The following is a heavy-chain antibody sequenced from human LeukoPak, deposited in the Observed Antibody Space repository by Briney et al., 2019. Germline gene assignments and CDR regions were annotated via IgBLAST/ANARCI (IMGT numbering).Heavy chain of an antibody. CDR1: GGSFSGYY. CDR3: ARGSNHDFWSGYYTVAYHYMDV. V-gene: IGHV4-34*01. D-gene: IGHD3-3*01. Sequence: SSETLSLTCAVYGGSFSGYYWSWIRQPPGKGLEWIGEINNSGSTNYNPSLKGRVTISIDTSKNQFSLKLSSVTAADTAVYYCARGSNHDFWSGYYTVAYHYMDVWDKGTTVTVSS. CDR2: INNSGST. J-gene: IGHJ6*03.